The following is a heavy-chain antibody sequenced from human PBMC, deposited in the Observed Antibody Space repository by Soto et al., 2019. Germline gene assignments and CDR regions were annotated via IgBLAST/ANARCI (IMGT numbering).Heavy chain of an antibody. V-gene: IGHV3-23*01. CDR1: GFTFSSYA. CDR3: AKSPGKQWLPPWLDEYFQH. D-gene: IGHD6-19*01. J-gene: IGHJ1*01. Sequence: PGGSLRLSCAASGFTFSSYAMSWVRQAPGKGLEWVSAISGSGGSTYYADSVKGRFTISRDNSKNTLYLQMNSLRAEDTAVYYCAKSPGKQWLPPWLDEYFQHWGQGTLVTVSS. CDR2: ISGSGGST.